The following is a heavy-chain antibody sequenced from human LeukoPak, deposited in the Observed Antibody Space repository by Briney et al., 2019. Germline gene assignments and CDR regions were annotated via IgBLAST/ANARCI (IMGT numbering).Heavy chain of an antibody. CDR3: SRETIQVWSRYYYYYMAV. J-gene: IGHJ6*03. CDR2: IRSKDFGGTT. V-gene: IGHV3-49*04. Sequence: GGSLRLSRTTSGFPFGDYAMSWVRQAPGKGLEWVAFIRSKDFGGTTNYAASVKGRFTISRDDSKSIAYLQMNSLKTEDTAVYYCSRETIQVWSRYYYYYMAVWGEGTTVTVSS. CDR1: GFPFGDYA. D-gene: IGHD5-18*01.